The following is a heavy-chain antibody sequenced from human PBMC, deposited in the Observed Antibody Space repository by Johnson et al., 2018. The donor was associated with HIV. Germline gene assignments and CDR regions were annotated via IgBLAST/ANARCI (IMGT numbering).Heavy chain of an antibody. CDR2: ISNDGSDK. CDR3: ETSNWGASGAFDM. D-gene: IGHD7-27*01. V-gene: IGHV3-30-3*01. CDR1: GFTFSSYA. Sequence: QVQLVESGGGLVKPGGSLRLSCAGSGFTFSSYAMSWVRQAPGKGLEWVAVISNDGSDKYYADSVKGRFTISRDNSKNTLYLQMNSLRAEDTALYHCETSNWGASGAFDMWGQGTMVSVS. J-gene: IGHJ3*02.